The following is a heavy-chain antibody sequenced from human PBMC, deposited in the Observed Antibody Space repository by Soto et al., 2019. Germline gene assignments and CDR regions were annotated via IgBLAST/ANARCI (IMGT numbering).Heavy chain of an antibody. CDR2: ISGSGGST. D-gene: IGHD2-15*01. CDR1: GLTLSSYA. CDR3: ARRRGPLLKDAFDI. V-gene: IGHV3-23*01. J-gene: IGHJ3*02. Sequence: PGGSLRLSCAAPGLTLSSYAMSWVRQAPGKGLEGVSAISGSGGSTYYADSVKGRFTISRDNSKNLMYLQMNSLRADDTAVYFCARRRGPLLKDAFDIWGQGTMVTVSS.